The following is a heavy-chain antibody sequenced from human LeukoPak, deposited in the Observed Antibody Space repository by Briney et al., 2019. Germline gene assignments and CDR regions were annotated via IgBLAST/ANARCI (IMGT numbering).Heavy chain of an antibody. CDR1: GFSIYNAW. Sequence: GGSLRLSCAASGFSIYNAWMTWVRQAPGKGLEWVGRIKSKDDGGTIDYAAPVKDRFIFSRDDSKNTLYLQMSSLKTEDTAVYSCAKYCGSGHCYDPWGQGTLVIVSS. CDR2: IKSKDDGGTI. D-gene: IGHD2-21*01. J-gene: IGHJ5*02. CDR3: AKYCGSGHCYDP. V-gene: IGHV3-15*01.